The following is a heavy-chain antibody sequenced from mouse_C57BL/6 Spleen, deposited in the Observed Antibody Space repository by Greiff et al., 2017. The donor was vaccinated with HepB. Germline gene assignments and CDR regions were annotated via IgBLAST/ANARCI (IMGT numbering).Heavy chain of an antibody. CDR1: GYTFTSYD. J-gene: IGHJ1*03. D-gene: IGHD1-1*01. Sequence: VQLQQSGPELVKPGASVKLSCKASGYTFTSYDINWVKQRPGQGLEWIGWIYPRDGSTKYNEKFKGKATLTVDTSSSTAYMERHSLTSEDSAVYFCARWGRDYYGSNWYFDVWGTGTTVTVSS. CDR2: IYPRDGST. V-gene: IGHV1-85*01. CDR3: ARWGRDYYGSNWYFDV.